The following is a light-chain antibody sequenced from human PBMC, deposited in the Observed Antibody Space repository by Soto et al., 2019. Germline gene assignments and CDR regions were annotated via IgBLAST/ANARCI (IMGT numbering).Light chain of an antibody. Sequence: DIQMTQSPSSVSASVGDRVTITCRASQGISSWLAWYQQKPGKAPKLLIFDASRLESGVPSRFSGSGSGTEFTLTISSLQPDDFATYYCQQYNTYWTFGQGTKVDIK. CDR2: DAS. CDR3: QQYNTYWT. J-gene: IGKJ1*01. V-gene: IGKV1-5*01. CDR1: QGISSW.